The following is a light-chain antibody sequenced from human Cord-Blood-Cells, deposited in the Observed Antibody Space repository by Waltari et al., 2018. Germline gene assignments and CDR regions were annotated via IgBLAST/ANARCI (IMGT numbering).Light chain of an antibody. J-gene: IGKJ1*01. CDR2: WAS. CDR1: QSVLYSSNNKNY. CDR3: QQYYSTPQT. V-gene: IGKV4-1*01. Sequence: DIVITQSPASLAVSLGERATINCKSSQSVLYSSNNKNYLAWYQQKPGQPPKLLIYWASTRESGVPDRFSGSGSGTDFTLTISRLQAEDVAVYYCQQYYSTPQTFGQGTKVEIK.